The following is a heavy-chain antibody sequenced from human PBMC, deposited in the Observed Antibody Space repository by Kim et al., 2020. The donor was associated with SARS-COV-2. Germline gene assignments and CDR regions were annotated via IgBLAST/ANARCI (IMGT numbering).Heavy chain of an antibody. Sequence: SETLSLTCAVYGGSFSGYYWSWIRQPPGKGLEWIGEINHSGSTNYNPSLKSRVTISVDTSKNQFSLKLSSVTAAYTAVYYCARVRYYGSGSYGPFDYWGQGTLVTVSS. V-gene: IGHV4-34*01. CDR1: GGSFSGYY. CDR2: INHSGST. J-gene: IGHJ4*02. D-gene: IGHD3-10*01. CDR3: ARVRYYGSGSYGPFDY.